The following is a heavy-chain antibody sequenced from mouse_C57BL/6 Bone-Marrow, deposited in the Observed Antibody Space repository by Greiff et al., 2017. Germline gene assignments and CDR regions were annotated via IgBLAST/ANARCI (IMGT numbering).Heavy chain of an antibody. D-gene: IGHD2-9*01. CDR2: IDPSDSYT. J-gene: IGHJ1*03. V-gene: IGHV1-69*01. CDR1: GYTFTSYW. CDR3: AREPTYYGYDGGYFDV. Sequence: QVQLQQSGAELVRPGTSVKLSCKASGYTFTSYWMHWVKQRPGQGLEWIGEIDPSDSYTNYNQKFKGKSTLTVDKSSSTAYMQLSSLTSEDSAVYYCAREPTYYGYDGGYFDVWGTGTTVTVSS.